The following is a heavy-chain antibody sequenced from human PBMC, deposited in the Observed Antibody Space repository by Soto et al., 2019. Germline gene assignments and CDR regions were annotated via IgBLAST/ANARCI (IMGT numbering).Heavy chain of an antibody. D-gene: IGHD6-6*01. Sequence: SETLSLTCTVSGGPINSDDYYWSWIRQPPGKGLEWIGHIYYSGRTNYNPSLESRLTISLDTSKNQFSLKLGSVSAADTAVYFCAGDRSNSPDYFDYWGQGTLVTVSS. V-gene: IGHV4-30-4*01. CDR1: GGPINSDDYY. CDR2: IYYSGRT. CDR3: AGDRSNSPDYFDY. J-gene: IGHJ4*02.